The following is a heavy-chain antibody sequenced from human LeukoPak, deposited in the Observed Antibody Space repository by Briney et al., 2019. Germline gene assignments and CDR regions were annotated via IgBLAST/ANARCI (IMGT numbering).Heavy chain of an antibody. CDR2: INHSGST. V-gene: IGHV4-34*01. Sequence: SETLSLTCAVYGGSFSGYYWSWIRQPPGKGLEWIGEINHSGSTNYNPSLKSRVTISVDTSKNQFSLKLSSVTAADTAVYYCAREKVSSLDGMDVWGQGPRSPSP. CDR1: GGSFSGYY. CDR3: AREKVSSLDGMDV. J-gene: IGHJ6*02. D-gene: IGHD6-13*01.